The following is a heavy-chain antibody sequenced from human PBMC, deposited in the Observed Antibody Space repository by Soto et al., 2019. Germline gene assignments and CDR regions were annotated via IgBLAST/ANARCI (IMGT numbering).Heavy chain of an antibody. CDR1: GYSFTSYW. Sequence: PGESLKISCKGSGYSFTSYWIGWVRQMPGKGLEWMGVIYPGDSDTRYSPSFQVQVTISADKSISTAYLQWSRLKASETAMYYCASRYYDILTGYSNWFDSWGQGTLGSVSS. J-gene: IGHJ5*01. CDR2: IYPGDSDT. CDR3: ASRYYDILTGYSNWFDS. D-gene: IGHD3-9*01. V-gene: IGHV5-51*01.